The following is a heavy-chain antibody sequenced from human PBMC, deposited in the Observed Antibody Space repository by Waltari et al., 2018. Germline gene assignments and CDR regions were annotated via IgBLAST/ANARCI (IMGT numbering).Heavy chain of an antibody. Sequence: QVQLVQSGAEVKKPGSSVTVSCKASGGTFSSYALSWVRQAPGQGLEWMGRIIPSFGTANYAQKFQGRVTITADKSTSTAYMELSSLRSEDTAVYYCARAAPQNDYGDHGDYWGQGTLVTVSS. CDR1: GGTFSSYA. CDR2: IIPSFGTA. J-gene: IGHJ4*02. V-gene: IGHV1-69*08. CDR3: ARAAPQNDYGDHGDY. D-gene: IGHD4-17*01.